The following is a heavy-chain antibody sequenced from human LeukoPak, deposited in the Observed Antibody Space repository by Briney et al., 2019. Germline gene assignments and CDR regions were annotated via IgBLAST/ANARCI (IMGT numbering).Heavy chain of an antibody. CDR3: ARGGYGSGSYRYYYYMDV. CDR1: GFTFSSYG. J-gene: IGHJ6*03. Sequence: GTSLRLSCAASGFTFSSYGMHWVRQAPGKGLEWVAVIWLDGSNEYYADSVKGRFTISRDNSMNTLYLQMNSLRAEDTAVFYCARGGYGSGSYRYYYYMDVWGKGTTVTVSS. D-gene: IGHD3-10*01. CDR2: IWLDGSNE. V-gene: IGHV3-33*01.